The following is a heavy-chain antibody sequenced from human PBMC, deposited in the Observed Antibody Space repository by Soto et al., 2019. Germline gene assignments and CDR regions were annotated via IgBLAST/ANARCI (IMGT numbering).Heavy chain of an antibody. J-gene: IGHJ6*02. CDR2: ISWNSGSI. D-gene: IGHD3-10*01. CDR3: ATAAITMVRGVISYYGMDV. V-gene: IGHV3-9*01. CDR1: GFTFDDYA. Sequence: EVQLVESGGGLVQPGRSLRLSCAASGFTFDDYAMHWVRQAPGKGLEWVSGISWNSGSIGYADSVKGRFTISRDHAKNSLYLKMNSLRAEDTALYYCATAAITMVRGVISYYGMDVWGQGTTVTVSS.